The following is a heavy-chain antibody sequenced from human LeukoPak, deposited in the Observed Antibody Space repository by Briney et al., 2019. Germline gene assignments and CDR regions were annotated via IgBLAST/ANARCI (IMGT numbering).Heavy chain of an antibody. Sequence: GGSLRLSCAASGFNFRHSAMHWVRQAPGKGLEWVSAISWESGTIGYAASVKGRFTTSRDNAKNTLYLQLDSLRAEDTAVYSCARGSYYFDYWGHGTLVTVSS. CDR1: GFNFRHSA. J-gene: IGHJ4*01. CDR3: ARGSYYFDY. V-gene: IGHV3-9*01. CDR2: ISWESGTI.